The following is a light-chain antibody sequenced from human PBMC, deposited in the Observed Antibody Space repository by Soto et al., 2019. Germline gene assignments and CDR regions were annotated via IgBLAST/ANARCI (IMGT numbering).Light chain of an antibody. J-gene: IGLJ1*01. CDR2: EVV. Sequence: QSALTQPPSASGSPGQSVTISCTGTKIDIGVYDFVSWYQHHPGKAPRLIIYEVVQRPSGVPDRFSGSKSGNTASLTVSGLQAADEADYFCKSYAGRNTYVFGSGTKGTVL. V-gene: IGLV2-8*01. CDR3: KSYAGRNTYV. CDR1: KIDIGVYDF.